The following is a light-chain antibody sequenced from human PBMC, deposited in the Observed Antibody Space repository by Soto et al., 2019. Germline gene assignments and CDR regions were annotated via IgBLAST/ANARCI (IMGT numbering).Light chain of an antibody. J-gene: IGLJ1*01. V-gene: IGLV2-14*01. CDR1: SSDVGGYNY. CDR2: DVS. Sequence: QSALTQPASVSGSPGQSITISCTGTSSDVGGYNYVSWYQQHPGKAPKLMIYDVSNRPSGVSNRFSGYKSGNTASLPISGLQAEDEADYYCSSYTSSSTLLYVFRTGTKVTVL. CDR3: SSYTSSSTLLYV.